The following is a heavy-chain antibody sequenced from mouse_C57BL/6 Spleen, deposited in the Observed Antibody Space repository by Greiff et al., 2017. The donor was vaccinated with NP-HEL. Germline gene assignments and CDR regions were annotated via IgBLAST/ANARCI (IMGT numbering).Heavy chain of an antibody. CDR2: IYPGSGST. Sequence: VQLQQSGAELVKPGASVKMSCKASGYTFTSYWITWVKQRPGQGLEWIGDIYPGSGSTNYNEKFKSKATLTVDTSSSTAYMQLSSLTSEDSAVYYCASLSTMVTDFDYWGQGTTLTVSS. V-gene: IGHV1-55*01. D-gene: IGHD2-2*01. CDR3: ASLSTMVTDFDY. J-gene: IGHJ2*01. CDR1: GYTFTSYW.